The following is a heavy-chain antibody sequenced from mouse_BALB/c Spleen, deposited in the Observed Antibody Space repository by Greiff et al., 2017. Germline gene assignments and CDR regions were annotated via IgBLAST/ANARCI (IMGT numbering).Heavy chain of an antibody. CDR3: ARDRYDGYAMDY. CDR2: ISYSGST. Sequence: EVKLMESGPGLVKPSQSLSLTCTVTGYSITSDYAWNWIRQFPGNKLEWMGYISYSGSTSYNPSLKSRISITRDTSKNQFFLQLNSVTTEDTATYYCARDRYDGYAMDYWGQGTSVTVSS. CDR1: GYSITSDYA. D-gene: IGHD2-14*01. V-gene: IGHV3-2*02. J-gene: IGHJ4*01.